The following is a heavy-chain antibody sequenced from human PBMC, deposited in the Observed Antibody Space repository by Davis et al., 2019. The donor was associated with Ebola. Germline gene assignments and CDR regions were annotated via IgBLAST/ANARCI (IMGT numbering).Heavy chain of an antibody. CDR3: ARDLYCSSTSCLYYYYYGMDV. Sequence: AASVKVSCKASGYTFTSYAMHWVRQAPGQRLEWMGWVNAGNGNTKYSQKFQGRVTMTRDTSTSTVYMELSSLRSEDTAVYYCARDLYCSSTSCLYYYYYGMDVWGQGTTVTVSS. CDR2: VNAGNGNT. V-gene: IGHV1-3*01. D-gene: IGHD2-2*01. CDR1: GYTFTSYA. J-gene: IGHJ6*02.